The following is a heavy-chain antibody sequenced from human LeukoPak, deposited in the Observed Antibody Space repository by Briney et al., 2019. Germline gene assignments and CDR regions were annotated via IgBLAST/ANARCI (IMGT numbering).Heavy chain of an antibody. V-gene: IGHV4-59*12. J-gene: IGHJ4*02. D-gene: IGHD3-9*01. CDR3: ARSPQHFDRLLDGDSHYFFDS. CDR2: IYYSGST. CDR1: GGSISSYY. Sequence: PSETLSLTCTVSGGSISSYYWSWIRQPPGKGLEWIGYIYYSGSTKYNPSLKSRVTISVDTSKNQFSLKLNSVTAADTAVYYCARSPQHFDRLLDGDSHYFFDSWGQGTLVTVSS.